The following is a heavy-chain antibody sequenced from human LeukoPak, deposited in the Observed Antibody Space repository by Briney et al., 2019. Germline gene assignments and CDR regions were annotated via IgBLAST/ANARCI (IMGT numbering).Heavy chain of an antibody. D-gene: IGHD3-9*01. CDR1: GYSFTSYG. CDR2: MSAYNGNT. J-gene: IGHJ4*02. CDR3: ARGSYDILTGYYSDY. V-gene: IGHV1-18*01. Sequence: ASVKVSCKASGYSFTSYGFNWVRQAPGQGLEWMGWMSAYNGNTNYAQKLQGRVTMTTDTSTSTAYMELRSLRSDDTAVYYCARGSYDILTGYYSDYWGQGTLVTVSS.